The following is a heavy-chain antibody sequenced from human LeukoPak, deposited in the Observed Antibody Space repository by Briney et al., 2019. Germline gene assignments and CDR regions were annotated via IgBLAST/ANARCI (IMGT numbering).Heavy chain of an antibody. Sequence: GGSLRLSCAASGFIFSTYAMSWVRQAPGKGLEWVSTIGGSGSSTYFADSVKGRFTISRDNSKNTVFLQMNSLRAEDTAVYYCAKWWSYYYDSWGQGTLVTVSS. D-gene: IGHD3-16*01. V-gene: IGHV3-23*01. CDR3: AKWWSYYYDS. CDR2: IGGSGSST. J-gene: IGHJ4*02. CDR1: GFIFSTYA.